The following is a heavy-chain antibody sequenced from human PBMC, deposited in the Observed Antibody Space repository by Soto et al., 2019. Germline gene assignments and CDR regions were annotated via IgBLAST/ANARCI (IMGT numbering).Heavy chain of an antibody. CDR3: ARDRQQLVRWFRFDY. CDR1: GGTFSSYA. V-gene: IGHV1-69*13. CDR2: IIPIFGTA. D-gene: IGHD6-13*01. J-gene: IGHJ4*02. Sequence: GASVKVSCKASGGTFSSYAISWVRQAPGQGLEWMGGIIPIFGTANYAQKFQGRVTITADESTSTAYMELSSVRSGDTAVDYCARDRQQLVRWFRFDYWGKGTLVTVS.